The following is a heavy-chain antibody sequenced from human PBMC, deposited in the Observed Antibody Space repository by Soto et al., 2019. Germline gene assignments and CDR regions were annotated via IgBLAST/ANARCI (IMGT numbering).Heavy chain of an antibody. CDR3: ARRGTYDFWSGHRNYYYYGMDV. CDR1: GCTFSTYA. D-gene: IGHD3-3*01. V-gene: IGHV1-69*13. J-gene: IGHJ6*02. Sequence: ASVKVSCKASGCTFSTYAISWVRQAPGQGREWMGGIIPIFGTANYAQKFQGRVTITADESTSTAYMELSSLRSEDTSVYYCARRGTYDFWSGHRNYYYYGMDVWGQGTTVTVSS. CDR2: IIPIFGTA.